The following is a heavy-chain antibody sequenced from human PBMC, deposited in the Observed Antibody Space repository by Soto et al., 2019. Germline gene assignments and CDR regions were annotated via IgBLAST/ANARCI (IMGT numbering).Heavy chain of an antibody. CDR2: IYSGGST. CDR1: GFTVSSNY. V-gene: IGHV3-53*01. Sequence: GESLKISCAASGFTVSSNYMSWVRQAPGKGLEWVSVIYSGGSTYYADSVKGRFTISRDNSKNTLYLQMNSLRAEDTAVYYCARAADSGSYYYFDYWGQGTLVTVSS. D-gene: IGHD1-26*01. CDR3: ARAADSGSYYYFDY. J-gene: IGHJ4*02.